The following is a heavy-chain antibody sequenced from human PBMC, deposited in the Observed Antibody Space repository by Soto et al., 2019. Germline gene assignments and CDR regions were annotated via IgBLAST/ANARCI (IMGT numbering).Heavy chain of an antibody. CDR1: GFSLSTSGVG. V-gene: IGHV2-5*02. J-gene: IGHJ5*02. D-gene: IGHD3-10*01. CDR3: AHSPTLLWFGELLSTLWFDP. CDR2: IYWDDDK. Sequence: SGPTLVNPTQTLTLTCTFSGFSLSTSGVGVGWIRQPPGKALEWLALIYWDDDKRYSPTLKSRHTITKDTSKNQVVLTMTNMDPVDTATYYCAHSPTLLWFGELLSTLWFDPWGQGTLVTVS.